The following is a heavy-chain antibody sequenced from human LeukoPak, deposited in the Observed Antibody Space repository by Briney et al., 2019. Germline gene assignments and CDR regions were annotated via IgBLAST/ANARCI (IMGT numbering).Heavy chain of an antibody. Sequence: PGGSLRLSCAASGSTFSSYAMSWVRQAPGKGLEWVSAISGSGGSTYYADSVKGRFTISRDNSKNTLYLQMNSLRAEDTAVYYCATKDYDILTGYPFDYWGQGTLVTVSS. D-gene: IGHD3-9*01. CDR2: ISGSGGST. CDR1: GSTFSSYA. CDR3: ATKDYDILTGYPFDY. J-gene: IGHJ4*02. V-gene: IGHV3-23*01.